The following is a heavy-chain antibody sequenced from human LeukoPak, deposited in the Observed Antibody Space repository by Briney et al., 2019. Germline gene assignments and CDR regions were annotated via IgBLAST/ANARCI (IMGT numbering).Heavy chain of an antibody. D-gene: IGHD3-3*01. V-gene: IGHV3-7*01. CDR2: IKQDGSEK. CDR1: GFTFSSYS. Sequence: GGSLRLSCAASGFTFSSYSMNWVRQAPGKGLEWVANIKQDGSEKYYVDSVKGRFTISRDNAKNSLYLQMNSLRAEDTAVYYCAREATTYYDFWSGYSDAFDIWGQGTIVTVSS. J-gene: IGHJ3*02. CDR3: AREATTYYDFWSGYSDAFDI.